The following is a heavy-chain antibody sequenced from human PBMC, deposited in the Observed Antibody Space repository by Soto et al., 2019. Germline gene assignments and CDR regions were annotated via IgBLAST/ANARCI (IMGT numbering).Heavy chain of an antibody. CDR3: ARMEGLATISYSFDF. D-gene: IGHD3-9*01. V-gene: IGHV4-39*01. CDR2: IYYSGNT. Sequence: QLQLQESGPGLVKPSETLSLTCIVSCGSVSSSNYYWGWVRQSPGKGLEWIGSIYYSGNTYYNPSLESRVTISVDKSNNEFSLKVISVTAADTAVYYCARMEGLATISYSFDFWGQGSLVTVSS. J-gene: IGHJ4*02. CDR1: CGSVSSSNYY.